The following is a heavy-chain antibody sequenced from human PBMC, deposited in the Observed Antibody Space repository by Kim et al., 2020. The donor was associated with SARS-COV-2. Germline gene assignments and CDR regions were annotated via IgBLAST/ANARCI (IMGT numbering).Heavy chain of an antibody. J-gene: IGHJ4*02. D-gene: IGHD3-22*01. V-gene: IGHV1-18*01. Sequence: ASVKVSCKASGYTFTSYDINWVRQAAGQGLEWMGWMSAYNGNTDYAQKLQGRVTMTTNTSTSTAYMELRSLRSDDTAVYYCARVYFYGSNQWPGYCAQGT. CDR3: ARVYFYGSNQWPGY. CDR2: MSAYNGNT. CDR1: GYTFTSYD.